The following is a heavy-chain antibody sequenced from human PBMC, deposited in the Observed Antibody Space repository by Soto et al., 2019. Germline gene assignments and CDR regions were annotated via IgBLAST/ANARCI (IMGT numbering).Heavy chain of an antibody. V-gene: IGHV3-13*01. CDR3: ARAYIITFGGVIVIDSFDI. J-gene: IGHJ3*02. CDR2: IGTAGDT. Sequence: EVQLVESGGGLVQPGGSLRLSCAASGFTFSSYDMHWVRQATGKGLEWVSAIGTAGDTYYPGYVKGRCTISRENDKNSLYLQMNSLRAGDTAVYYCARAYIITFGGVIVIDSFDIWGQGTMVTVSS. CDR1: GFTFSSYD. D-gene: IGHD3-16*02.